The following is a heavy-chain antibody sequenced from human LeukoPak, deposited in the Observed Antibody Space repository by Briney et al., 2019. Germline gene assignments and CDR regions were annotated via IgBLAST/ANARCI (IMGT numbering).Heavy chain of an antibody. CDR1: GYTFTGYY. CDR3: ARDFPSAVVTPGNAFDI. J-gene: IGHJ3*02. D-gene: IGHD4-23*01. CDR2: INPNTGGT. V-gene: IGHV1-2*04. Sequence: ASVKVSCKASGYTFTGYYMHWVRQAPGQGLEWMGWINPNTGGTKYAQKFQGWVTMTRDTSISTAYMELSRLRSDDTAVYYCARDFPSAVVTPGNAFDIWGQGTMVTVSS.